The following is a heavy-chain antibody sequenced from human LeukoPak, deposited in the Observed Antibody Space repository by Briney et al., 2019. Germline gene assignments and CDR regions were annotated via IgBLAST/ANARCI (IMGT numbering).Heavy chain of an antibody. V-gene: IGHV4-4*07. D-gene: IGHD6-13*01. Sequence: SETLSLTCTVSGGSISSYYWSWIRQPAGKGLEWIGRIYTSGSTNYNPSLKSRVTISVDTSKSQFSLNLSSVTAADTAVYYCARAPAGSSKYEYWGQGILVTVSS. CDR3: ARAPAGSSKYEY. CDR1: GGSISSYY. J-gene: IGHJ4*02. CDR2: IYTSGST.